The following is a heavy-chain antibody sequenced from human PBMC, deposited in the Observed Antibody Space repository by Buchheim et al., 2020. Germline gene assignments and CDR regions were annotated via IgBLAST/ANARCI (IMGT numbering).Heavy chain of an antibody. D-gene: IGHD6-19*01. J-gene: IGHJ4*02. CDR3: AREQQWLVPGDY. Sequence: QVQLVESGGGVVQPGRSLRLSCAASGFTFSSYAMHWVRQAPGKGLEWVAVISYDGSNKYYADSVKGRFTISRDNSKNTLYLQMNSLRAEDTAVYYCAREQQWLVPGDYWGQGTL. CDR2: ISYDGSNK. CDR1: GFTFSSYA. V-gene: IGHV3-30-3*01.